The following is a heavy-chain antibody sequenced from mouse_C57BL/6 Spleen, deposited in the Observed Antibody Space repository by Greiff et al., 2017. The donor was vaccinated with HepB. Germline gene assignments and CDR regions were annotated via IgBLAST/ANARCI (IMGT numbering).Heavy chain of an antibody. Sequence: VHVKQSGAELVRPGASVKLSCTASGFNIKDYYMHWVKQRPEQGLEWIGRIDPEDGDTEYAPKFQGKATMTADTSSNTAYLQLSSLTSEDTAVYYCTPYYYGSSSLDYWGQGTTLTVSS. CDR3: TPYYYGSSSLDY. CDR2: IDPEDGDT. J-gene: IGHJ2*01. D-gene: IGHD1-1*01. V-gene: IGHV14-1*01. CDR1: GFNIKDYY.